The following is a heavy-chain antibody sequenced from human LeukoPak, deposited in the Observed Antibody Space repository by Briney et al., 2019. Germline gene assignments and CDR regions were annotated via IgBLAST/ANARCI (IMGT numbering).Heavy chain of an antibody. V-gene: IGHV3-7*01. J-gene: IGHJ3*01. Sequence: GGSLRLSCAASGFIFSSYWMSWVRQAPGKGLEWVANIKQDGSEKFYVDSVKGRFTTSRDSAKNSLYLQMNSLRAEDTAVYYCARVLSGAPDAFDFWGRGTMVTVSS. CDR3: ARVLSGAPDAFDF. CDR2: IKQDGSEK. CDR1: GFIFSSYW.